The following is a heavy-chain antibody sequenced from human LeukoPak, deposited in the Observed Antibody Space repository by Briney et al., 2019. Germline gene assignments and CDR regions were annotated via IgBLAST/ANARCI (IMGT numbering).Heavy chain of an antibody. J-gene: IGHJ4*02. V-gene: IGHV4-31*03. CDR2: IYYSGST. CDR3: AREQQLVRGYFDY. Sequence: SEALSLTCTVSGGSISSGGYYWSWIRQHPGKGLEWIGYIYYSGSTYYNPSLKSRVTISVDTSKNQFSLKLSSVTAADTAVYYCAREQQLVRGYFDYWGQGTLVTVSS. CDR1: GGSISSGGYY. D-gene: IGHD6-13*01.